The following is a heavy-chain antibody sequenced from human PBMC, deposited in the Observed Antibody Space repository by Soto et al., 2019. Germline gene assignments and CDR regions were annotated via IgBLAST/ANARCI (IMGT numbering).Heavy chain of an antibody. D-gene: IGHD3-3*02. V-gene: IGHV3-33*01. CDR2: IWYDGSNK. Sequence: GGSLRLSCAASGFTFSSYGMHWVRQAPGKGLEWVAVIWYDGSNKYYADSVKGRFTISRDNSKNTLYLQMNSLRAEDTAVYYCARAGSIYYYYYMDVWGKGTTVTVSS. CDR1: GFTFSSYG. CDR3: ARAGSIYYYYYMDV. J-gene: IGHJ6*03.